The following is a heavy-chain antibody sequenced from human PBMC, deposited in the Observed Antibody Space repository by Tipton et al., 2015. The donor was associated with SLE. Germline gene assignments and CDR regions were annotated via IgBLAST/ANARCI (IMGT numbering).Heavy chain of an antibody. J-gene: IGHJ5*02. D-gene: IGHD3-3*01. V-gene: IGHV5-51*03. CDR3: TRSVYFDFRSNSWKKGWFDP. CDR1: GYSFGTYW. Sequence: QLVQSGVEVKKPGESLRISCKGSGYSFGTYWIAWVRQMPGKGLEWMGIIYPGDSDIRYSPSFQGQVTISADKSTNTAYLQWSSLKASDTAIYYCTRSVYFDFRSNSWKKGWFDPWGQGTLVTVSS. CDR2: IYPGDSDI.